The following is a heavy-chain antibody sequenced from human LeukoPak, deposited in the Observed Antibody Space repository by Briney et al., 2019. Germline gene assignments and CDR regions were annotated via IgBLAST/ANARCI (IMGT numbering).Heavy chain of an antibody. CDR1: GFTFNKAW. CDR2: IKTKTDGGTA. D-gene: IGHD6-13*01. CDR3: ARPGGAAAGTFGFDP. Sequence: PGGSLRLSCAASGFTFNKAWMNWVRQAPGRGLEWVGRIKTKTDGGTADYAEPVKGRFTISGDDSENTLYLQMNSLRAEDTAVYYCARPGGAAAGTFGFDPWGQGTLSPSPQ. J-gene: IGHJ5*02. V-gene: IGHV3-15*01.